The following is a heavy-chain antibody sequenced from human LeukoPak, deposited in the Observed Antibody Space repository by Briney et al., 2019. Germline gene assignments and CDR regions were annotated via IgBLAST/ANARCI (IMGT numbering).Heavy chain of an antibody. Sequence: ASVKVSCTASGYTVTSYYMHWVRQAPGQGLEWMGLINPSGGSTGYAQKFQGRVTMTRDTSTSTVYMELSSLRSEDTAVSYCARTQPTGNSIPAAVYGMDVWGKGTTVTVSS. CDR2: INPSGGST. V-gene: IGHV1-46*01. J-gene: IGHJ6*04. D-gene: IGHD2-2*01. CDR3: ARTQPTGNSIPAAVYGMDV. CDR1: GYTVTSYY.